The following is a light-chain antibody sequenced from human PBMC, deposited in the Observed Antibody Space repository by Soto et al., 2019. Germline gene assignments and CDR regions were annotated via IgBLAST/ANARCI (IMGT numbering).Light chain of an antibody. CDR1: QSVSSY. CDR2: DAS. J-gene: IGKJ5*01. V-gene: IGKV3-11*01. Sequence: EIVLTQSPATLSLSPWERATLSCRASQSVSSYLAWYQQKPGQAPRLLIYDASNRAADVPARFSGSGSGTEFTLSISSLQSEDFAVYYCQQYKNWPPITFGQGTRLEI. CDR3: QQYKNWPPIT.